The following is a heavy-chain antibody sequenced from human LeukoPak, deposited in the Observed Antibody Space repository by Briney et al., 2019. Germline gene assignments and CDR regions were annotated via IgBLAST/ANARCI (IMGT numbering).Heavy chain of an antibody. V-gene: IGHV3-11*01. Sequence: PGGSLRLSCAASEFVFSDYYMSWIRQAPGKGLEWVSYISDSGSTIYYADSVKGRFTISRDNVKNSLYLQMNGLRAEDTAVYYCAREMEGDYGSGTFFDLWDQGNMVTVSS. CDR2: ISDSGSTI. D-gene: IGHD3-10*01. J-gene: IGHJ4*02. CDR1: EFVFSDYY. CDR3: AREMEGDYGSGTFFDL.